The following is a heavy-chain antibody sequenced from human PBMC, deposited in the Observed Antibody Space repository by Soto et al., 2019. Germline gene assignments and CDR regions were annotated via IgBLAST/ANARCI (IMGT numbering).Heavy chain of an antibody. CDR2: MNPNSGNT. CDR1: GYTFTSYD. J-gene: IGHJ6*02. D-gene: IGHD3-9*01. Sequence: SVKVSCKASGYTFTSYDINWVRQATGQGLEWMGWMNPNSGNTGYAQKFQGRVTMTRNTSISTAYMELSSLRSEDTAVYYCATSKDYDILTGLYGMDVWGQGTTVTVSS. V-gene: IGHV1-8*01. CDR3: ATSKDYDILTGLYGMDV.